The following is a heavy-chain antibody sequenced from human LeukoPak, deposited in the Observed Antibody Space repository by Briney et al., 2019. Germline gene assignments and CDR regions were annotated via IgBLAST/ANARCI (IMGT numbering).Heavy chain of an antibody. CDR1: GFTFSSYW. D-gene: IGHD3-16*02. CDR2: INTDGSST. V-gene: IGHV3-74*01. Sequence: GGSLRLSCAASGFTFSSYWMHWVRQAPGKGLVWVSRINTDGSSTSYADSVKGRFTISRDNAKNTLYLQMNSLRAEDTAVYYCARVNYDYVWGSYRSYYFDYWGQGTLVTVSS. J-gene: IGHJ4*02. CDR3: ARVNYDYVWGSYRSYYFDY.